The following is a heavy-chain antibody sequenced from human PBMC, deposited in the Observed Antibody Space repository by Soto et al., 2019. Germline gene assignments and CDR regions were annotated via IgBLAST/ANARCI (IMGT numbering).Heavy chain of an antibody. CDR1: GDSMNNNNW. CDR3: ARAGLGLAFDT. CDR2: IYHSGAT. Sequence: QVQLQESGPGLVKPSGTLSPTCAVSGDSMNNNNWWSWVRQSPRKGLEWIAEIYHSGATNYNPSLQSRVTISIDESEKQFSLRLNSVTAEDTAVYYCARAGLGLAFDTCGQGALVTVSS. V-gene: IGHV4-4*02. J-gene: IGHJ5*02. D-gene: IGHD6-19*01.